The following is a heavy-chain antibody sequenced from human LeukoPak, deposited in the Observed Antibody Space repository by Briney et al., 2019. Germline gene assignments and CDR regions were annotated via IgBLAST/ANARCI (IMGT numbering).Heavy chain of an antibody. Sequence: ASVKVSCKASGGTFSSYAISWVRQAPGQGLEWMGWMNPNSGNTGYAQKFQGRVTITRNTSISTAYMELSSLRSEDTAVYYCARGSRILRYFDWLYYYYYMDVWGKGTTVTVSS. J-gene: IGHJ6*03. CDR2: MNPNSGNT. CDR3: ARGSRILRYFDWLYYYYYMDV. D-gene: IGHD3-9*01. V-gene: IGHV1-8*03. CDR1: GGTFSSYA.